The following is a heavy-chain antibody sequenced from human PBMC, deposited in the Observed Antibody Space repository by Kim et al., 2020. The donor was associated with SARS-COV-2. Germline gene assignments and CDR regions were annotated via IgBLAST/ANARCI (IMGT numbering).Heavy chain of an antibody. Sequence: YAQKFQGRVTITADKATGTAYMELSSLRSEDTAVYYCARDSSGYYRPFDYWGQGTLVTVSS. CDR3: ARDSSGYYRPFDY. J-gene: IGHJ4*02. D-gene: IGHD3-22*01. V-gene: IGHV1-69*04.